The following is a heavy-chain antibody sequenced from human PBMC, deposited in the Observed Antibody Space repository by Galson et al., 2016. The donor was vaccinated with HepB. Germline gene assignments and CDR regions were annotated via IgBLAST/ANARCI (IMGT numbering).Heavy chain of an antibody. D-gene: IGHD6-13*01. CDR3: ARRAAAVGTRYGLDV. V-gene: IGHV5-51*01. J-gene: IGHJ6*01. Sequence: QSGAEVKKPGESLQISCQGSGFSFTTYWTAWVRQMPDKGLQWLGSIQPGDSRTQYSPSFQGQVTFSVDKSINTAYLHWSSLKASDTALYYCARRAAAVGTRYGLDVWGQGTTVTVSS. CDR2: IQPGDSRT. CDR1: GFSFTTYW.